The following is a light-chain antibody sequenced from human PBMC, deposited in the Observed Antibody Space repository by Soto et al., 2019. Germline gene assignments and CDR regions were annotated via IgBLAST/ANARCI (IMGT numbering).Light chain of an antibody. CDR2: AAS. CDR3: QQANRVSLS. V-gene: IGKV1-12*01. Sequence: IHMTQPPSSGSASVGNRATITCRASQSISTNLAWYQQKQGKAPTLLIYAASSLQSGVPPRFSGSGWGTEFILTISSRQTEDFAIYYCQQANRVSLSFGQGTRLEI. J-gene: IGKJ5*01. CDR1: QSISTN.